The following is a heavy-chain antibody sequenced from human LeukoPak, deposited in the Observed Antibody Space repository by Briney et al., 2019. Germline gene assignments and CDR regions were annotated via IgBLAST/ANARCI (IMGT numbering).Heavy chain of an antibody. CDR1: GFTFDDYT. Sequence: AGGSLRLSCAASGFTFDDYTMHWVRQAPGKGLEWVSLISWDGGSTYYADSVKGRFTISRDNSKNSLYLQMNSLRTEDTALYYCAKDGLPYYYYYFMDVWGKGTTVTVSS. CDR3: AKDGLPYYYYYFMDV. J-gene: IGHJ6*03. CDR2: ISWDGGST. V-gene: IGHV3-43*01.